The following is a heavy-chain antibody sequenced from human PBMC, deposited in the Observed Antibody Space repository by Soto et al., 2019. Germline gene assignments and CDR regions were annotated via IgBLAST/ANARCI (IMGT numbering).Heavy chain of an antibody. Sequence: GASVKVSCKASGGTFSSYAISWVRQAPGQGLEWMGGIIPIFGTANYAQKFQGRVTITADESTSTAYMELSSLRSEDTAVYYCASAPALHQKYCFDYWGQGTLVTVSS. V-gene: IGHV1-69*01. CDR2: IIPIFGTA. J-gene: IGHJ4*02. CDR1: GGTFSSYA. CDR3: ASAPALHQKYCFDY. D-gene: IGHD2-15*01.